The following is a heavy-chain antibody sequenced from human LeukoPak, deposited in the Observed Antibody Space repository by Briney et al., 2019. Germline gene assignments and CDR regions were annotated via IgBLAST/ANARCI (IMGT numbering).Heavy chain of an antibody. Sequence: GGSLRLSCAASGFTFSTYTMNWVRQAPGKGLEWISYISSSSTINYADSVKGRFTISRDNAKNSLYLQMNSLRAEDTALYYCAKEGYGDWTGMDVWGQGTTVTVSS. CDR3: AKEGYGDWTGMDV. V-gene: IGHV3-48*04. CDR2: ISSSSTI. D-gene: IGHD4-17*01. J-gene: IGHJ6*02. CDR1: GFTFSTYT.